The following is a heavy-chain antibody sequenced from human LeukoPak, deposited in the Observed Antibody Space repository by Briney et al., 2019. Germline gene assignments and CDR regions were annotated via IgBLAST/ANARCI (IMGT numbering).Heavy chain of an antibody. CDR3: ARDVMVRNWFDP. J-gene: IGHJ5*02. D-gene: IGHD3-10*01. Sequence: GGSLRLSCAASGFTFSIYSLNWVRQAPGKGLDWVSSINSRSDTIFYAESVRDRFTISRDNVKNSLYLQLNSLRVEDTAIYYCARDVMVRNWFDPWGQGTLVTVSS. CDR1: GFTFSIYS. CDR2: INSRSDTI. V-gene: IGHV3-21*06.